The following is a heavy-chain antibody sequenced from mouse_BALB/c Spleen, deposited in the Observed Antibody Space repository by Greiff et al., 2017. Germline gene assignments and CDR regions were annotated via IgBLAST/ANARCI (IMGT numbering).Heavy chain of an antibody. V-gene: IGHV5-12-1*01. CDR1: GFAFSSYD. J-gene: IGHJ1*01. Sequence: EVKLVESGGGLVKPGGSLKLSCAASGFAFSSYDMSWVRQTPEKRLEWVAYISSGSSTIYYADTVKGRFTISRDNPKNTLFLQMTSLRSEDTAMYYCARELYYGSPWYFDVWGAGTTVTVSS. CDR3: ARELYYGSPWYFDV. CDR2: ISSGSSTI. D-gene: IGHD1-1*01.